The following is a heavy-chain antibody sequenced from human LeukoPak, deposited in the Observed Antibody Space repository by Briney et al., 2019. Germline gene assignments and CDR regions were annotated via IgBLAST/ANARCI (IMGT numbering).Heavy chain of an antibody. CDR3: AREETDFGSSGYYFN. V-gene: IGHV1-2*06. D-gene: IGHD3-22*01. Sequence: ASVKVSCKASGYTFTGYYMHWVRQAPGQGLEWVGRINPNSGGTNYAQRFHGRVTMTRDTSISTAYMELSRLRSDDTAVYYCAREETDFGSSGYYFNWGQGTLVTVSS. CDR1: GYTFTGYY. J-gene: IGHJ4*02. CDR2: INPNSGGT.